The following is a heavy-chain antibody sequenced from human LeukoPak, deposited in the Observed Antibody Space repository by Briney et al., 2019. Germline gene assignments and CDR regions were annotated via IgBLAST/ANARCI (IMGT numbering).Heavy chain of an antibody. CDR3: ARMGYDYVWGSYRPYYFDY. V-gene: IGHV3-53*01. CDR2: IYSGGST. D-gene: IGHD3-16*02. J-gene: IGHJ4*02. Sequence: GGSLRLSCAASGFTVSSNYMSWVRQAPGKGLEWVSVIYSGGSTYYADSVKGRFTISRDNSKNTLYLQMNSLRAEDTAVYYCARMGYDYVWGSYRPYYFDYWGQGTLVTVS. CDR1: GFTVSSNY.